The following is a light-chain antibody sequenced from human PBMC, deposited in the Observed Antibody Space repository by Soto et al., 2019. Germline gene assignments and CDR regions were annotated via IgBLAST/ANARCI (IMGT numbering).Light chain of an antibody. Sequence: VLTQPPSASGTPGQRVTTSCSGSSSNIGTNDVNWYQQLPGTAPKLLIYRTNRRPSGVPDRFSGSKSGASASLAISGLQSEDEADYYCAAWDASLNGWVSGGGTQLTVL. CDR1: SSNIGTND. CDR2: RTN. CDR3: AAWDASLNGWV. V-gene: IGLV1-44*01. J-gene: IGLJ3*02.